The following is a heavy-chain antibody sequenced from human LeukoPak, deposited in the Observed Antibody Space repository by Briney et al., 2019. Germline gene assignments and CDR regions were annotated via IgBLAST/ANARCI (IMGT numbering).Heavy chain of an antibody. D-gene: IGHD4-17*01. Sequence: PSETLSLTYAVSGGSISGTSHYWGWIRQPPGSYLEWIGSIYNSGITYHNPSLTSRVTISVDTSKNQFSLKLSSVTAADTAVYYCARHGYTVTTPFDYWGQGTLVSVSS. J-gene: IGHJ4*02. CDR2: IYNSGIT. V-gene: IGHV4-39*01. CDR3: ARHGYTVTTPFDY. CDR1: GGSISGTSHY.